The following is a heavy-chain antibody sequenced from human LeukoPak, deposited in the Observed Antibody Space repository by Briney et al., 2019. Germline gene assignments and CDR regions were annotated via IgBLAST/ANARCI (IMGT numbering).Heavy chain of an antibody. D-gene: IGHD3-3*01. V-gene: IGHV1-3*03. Sequence: ASVKVSCKASGYTFTSYAMHWVRQAPGQRLEWMGWINAGNGNTKYSQEFQGRVTITRDTSASTAYMELSSLRSEDTAVYYCARGVMSTIVSYDFHFDYWGQGTLVAVSS. CDR1: GYTFTSYA. CDR3: ARGVMSTIVSYDFHFDY. CDR2: INAGNGNT. J-gene: IGHJ4*02.